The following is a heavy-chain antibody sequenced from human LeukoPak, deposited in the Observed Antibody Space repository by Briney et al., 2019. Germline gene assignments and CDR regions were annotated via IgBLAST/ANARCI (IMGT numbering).Heavy chain of an antibody. V-gene: IGHV3-21*01. CDR1: GFTFSSYS. CDR2: ISSSSSYI. D-gene: IGHD3-10*02. J-gene: IGHJ6*04. Sequence: PGGSLRLSCAASGFTFSSYSMNCVRQAPGKGLGWVSSISSSSSYIYYADSVKGRFTISRDNAKNSLYLQMNSLRAEDTAVYYCAELGITMIGGVWGKGTTVTISS. CDR3: AELGITMIGGV.